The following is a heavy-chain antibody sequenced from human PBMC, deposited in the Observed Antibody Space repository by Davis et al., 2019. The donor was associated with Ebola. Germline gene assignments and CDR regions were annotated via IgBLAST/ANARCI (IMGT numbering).Heavy chain of an antibody. Sequence: GGSLRLSCAASGFRFTNYAMHWVRQAPGKGLEWVAFISYDGLNKDCADSVKGRFTISRDNSKNTLYLQMNSLRAEDTAVYYCARDGEYCTNGICSTYFDNWGQGTLVTVSS. CDR1: GFRFTNYA. CDR3: ARDGEYCTNGICSTYFDN. V-gene: IGHV3-30*14. J-gene: IGHJ4*02. CDR2: ISYDGLNK. D-gene: IGHD2-8*01.